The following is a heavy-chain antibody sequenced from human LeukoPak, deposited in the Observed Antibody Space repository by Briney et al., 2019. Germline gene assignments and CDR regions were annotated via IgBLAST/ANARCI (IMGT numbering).Heavy chain of an antibody. CDR3: AKGGYYHGYYYYCMDV. CDR2: ISAGGSNT. J-gene: IGHJ6*03. Sequence: GGSLRLSCAASGFTFSSYGMNWGRQAPGKGLEWVSGISAGGSNTYYADSVMGRFTISRDNSKNTLYLQMNSLRAEDTAIYYWAKGGYYHGYYYYCMDVWGKGATVTISS. D-gene: IGHD3-3*01. CDR1: GFTFSSYG. V-gene: IGHV3-23*01.